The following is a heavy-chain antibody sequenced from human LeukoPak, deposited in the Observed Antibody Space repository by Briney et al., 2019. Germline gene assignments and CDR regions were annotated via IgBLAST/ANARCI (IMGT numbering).Heavy chain of an antibody. J-gene: IGHJ4*02. D-gene: IGHD3-10*01. V-gene: IGHV1-2*02. Sequence: ASVKVSCRASGYTFTGYSIHWVRQAPGQGLEWMGWINPNSGGTNYAQKFQGRVTMTRDTPISTAYMELRRLRSDDTAVYYCARESVRDYYGSGSYFFDYWGQGTLVTVSS. CDR2: INPNSGGT. CDR1: GYTFTGYS. CDR3: ARESVRDYYGSGSYFFDY.